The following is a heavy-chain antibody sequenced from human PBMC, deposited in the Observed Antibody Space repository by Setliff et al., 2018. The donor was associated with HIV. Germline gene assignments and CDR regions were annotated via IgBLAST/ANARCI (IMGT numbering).Heavy chain of an antibody. D-gene: IGHD3-3*01. CDR1: DYMFIDYY. V-gene: IGHV1-2*06. J-gene: IGHJ6*03. Sequence: ASVKVSCKASDYMFIDYYMHWVRQAPGQGLEWMGRINPNSGGTNYAQKFQGRVTITTDESTSTAYMELSSLRSEDTAVYYCARDQIVDYNFWSGYYTGEFPVQDYYMDVWGKGTTVTVSS. CDR3: ARDQIVDYNFWSGYYTGEFPVQDYYMDV. CDR2: INPNSGGT.